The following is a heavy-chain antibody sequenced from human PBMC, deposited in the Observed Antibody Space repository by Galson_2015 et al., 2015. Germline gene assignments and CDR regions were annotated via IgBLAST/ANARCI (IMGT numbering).Heavy chain of an antibody. J-gene: IGHJ4*02. Sequence: SLRLSCAASGFTFSSYALHWVRQAPGKGLEWVAVIPYDGSYQYYADSVRGRFTISRGNSNNTLYLQMNSLRAEDTAVYYCARDFYGVVRTIDHWGQGTLVTVSS. D-gene: IGHD3-3*01. CDR1: GFTFSSYA. V-gene: IGHV3-30*01. CDR2: IPYDGSYQ. CDR3: ARDFYGVVRTIDH.